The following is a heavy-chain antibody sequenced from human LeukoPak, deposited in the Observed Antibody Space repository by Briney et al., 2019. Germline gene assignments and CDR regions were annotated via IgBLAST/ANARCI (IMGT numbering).Heavy chain of an antibody. Sequence: GGTLRLSCAASGFTFSTYGMSWVRQAPGKGLEWVSAISGSGDRTYYADSVKGRFTISRDNSKNTLYLQMNSLRAEDTAVYYCAGSLRVRGVPDYMDVWGKGTTVTISS. CDR2: ISGSGDRT. CDR1: GFTFSTYG. J-gene: IGHJ6*03. CDR3: AGSLRVRGVPDYMDV. V-gene: IGHV3-23*01. D-gene: IGHD3-10*01.